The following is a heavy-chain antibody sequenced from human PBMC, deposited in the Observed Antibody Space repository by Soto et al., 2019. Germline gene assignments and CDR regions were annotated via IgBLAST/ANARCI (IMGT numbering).Heavy chain of an antibody. J-gene: IGHJ4*02. CDR3: ARDLDYYGSGTPTSGFFDY. CDR2: IIPIFGTA. V-gene: IGHV1-69*13. Sequence: SVKVSCKASGGTFSSYAISWVRQAPGQGLEWMGGIIPIFGTANYAQKFQGRVTITADESTSTAYMELSSLRSEDTAVYYCARDLDYYGSGTPTSGFFDYWGQVTLVTSPQ. CDR1: GGTFSSYA. D-gene: IGHD3-10*01.